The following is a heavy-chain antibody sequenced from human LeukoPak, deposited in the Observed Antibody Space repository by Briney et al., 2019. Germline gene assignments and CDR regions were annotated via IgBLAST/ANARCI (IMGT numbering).Heavy chain of an antibody. Sequence: PSETLSLTCAVYGESFRDYYWSWLRQSPEKGLEWIGEINYNGRPNYNPPLKSRVTISVDTSKNQFSLKLSSVTAADTAVYYCARGGIAAAADYWGQGTLVTVSS. CDR2: INYNGRP. V-gene: IGHV4-34*01. D-gene: IGHD6-13*01. CDR3: ARGGIAAAADY. J-gene: IGHJ4*02. CDR1: GESFRDYY.